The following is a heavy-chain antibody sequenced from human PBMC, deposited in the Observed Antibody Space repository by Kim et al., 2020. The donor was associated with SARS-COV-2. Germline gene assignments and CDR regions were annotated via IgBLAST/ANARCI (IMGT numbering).Heavy chain of an antibody. V-gene: IGHV1-46*01. CDR3: ARDSTLESLRFLEGQGYNWFDP. Sequence: ASVKVSCKASGYTFTSYYMHWVRQAPGQGLEWMGIINPSGGSTSYAQKFQGRVTMTRDTSTSTVYMELSSLRSEDTAVYYCARDSTLESLRFLEGQGYNWFDPWGQGTLVTVSS. D-gene: IGHD3-3*01. CDR2: INPSGGST. CDR1: GYTFTSYY. J-gene: IGHJ5*02.